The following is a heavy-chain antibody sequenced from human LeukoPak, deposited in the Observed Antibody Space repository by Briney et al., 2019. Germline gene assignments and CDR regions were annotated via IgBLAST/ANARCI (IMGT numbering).Heavy chain of an antibody. CDR3: ARDAHIVRGVNPLDY. Sequence: GGSLRLSCAASGFTVSSNYMTWVRLAPGKGLEWVSFISSGGSTYYADSVKGRFTISRDNSKNTLYLQMNSLRAEDTAVYYCARDAHIVRGVNPLDYWGQGTLVTVSS. D-gene: IGHD3-10*01. CDR2: ISSGGST. J-gene: IGHJ4*02. V-gene: IGHV3-66*01. CDR1: GFTVSSNY.